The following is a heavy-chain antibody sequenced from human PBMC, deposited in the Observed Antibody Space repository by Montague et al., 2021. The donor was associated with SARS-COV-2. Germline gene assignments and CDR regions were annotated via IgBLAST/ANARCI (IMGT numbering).Heavy chain of an antibody. J-gene: IGHJ4*02. CDR1: GGSISSGCYY. D-gene: IGHD2-15*01. CDR3: ARLTAGDCSGGSCYWGTGFDY. Sequence: TLSLTCTVSGGSISSGCYYWSWIRQHPGKGLEWIGYNYYSGSTYYNPSLKSRVTISVDMSKNQFTLKLSSVTAADTAVYYCARLTAGDCSGGSCYWGTGFDYWGQGTLVTVSS. CDR2: NYYSGST. V-gene: IGHV4-31*03.